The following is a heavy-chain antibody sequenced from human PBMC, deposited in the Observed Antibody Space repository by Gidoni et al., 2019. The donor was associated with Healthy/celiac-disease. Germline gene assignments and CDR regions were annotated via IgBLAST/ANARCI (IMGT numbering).Heavy chain of an antibody. Sequence: QLQLQESGPGLVKPSETLSLTCTVSGGSISSSSYYWGWIRQPPGKGLEWIGSIYYSGSTYYNPSLKSRVTISVDTSKNQFSLKLSSVTAADTAVYYCARLYGITMVRGVIIYPWGQGTLVTVSS. CDR1: GGSISSSSYY. J-gene: IGHJ5*02. CDR3: ARLYGITMVRGVIIYP. D-gene: IGHD3-10*01. V-gene: IGHV4-39*01. CDR2: IYYSGST.